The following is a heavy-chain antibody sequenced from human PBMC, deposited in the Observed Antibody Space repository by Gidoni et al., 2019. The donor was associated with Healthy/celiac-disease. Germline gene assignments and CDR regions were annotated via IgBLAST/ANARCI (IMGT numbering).Heavy chain of an antibody. J-gene: IGHJ3*02. CDR1: GFTFSSYG. CDR2: IWYDGSNK. CDR3: ARDYLLMGAITSDAFDI. D-gene: IGHD1-26*01. Sequence: QVQLVESGGGVVQPGRSLRLSCAASGFTFSSYGMHWVRQAPGKGLEWVAVIWYDGSNKYYAASVKGRFTISRDNSKNTLYLQMNSLRAEDTAVYYCARDYLLMGAITSDAFDIWGQGTMVTVSS. V-gene: IGHV3-33*01.